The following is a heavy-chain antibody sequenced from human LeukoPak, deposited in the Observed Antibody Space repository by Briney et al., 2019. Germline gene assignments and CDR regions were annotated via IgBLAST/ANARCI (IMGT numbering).Heavy chain of an antibody. V-gene: IGHV3-15*01. J-gene: IGHJ4*02. CDR3: TTELRSSSWYSDDY. CDR2: IKSKTDGGTT. CDR1: GFTFSNAW. D-gene: IGHD6-13*01. Sequence: GGPLRLSCAASGFTFSNAWMSWVRQAPGKGLEWGGRIKSKTDGGTTDYAAPVKGRFTISRDDSKNTLDLLMNSLKTEDTAVYYCTTELRSSSWYSDDYWGQGTLVTVSS.